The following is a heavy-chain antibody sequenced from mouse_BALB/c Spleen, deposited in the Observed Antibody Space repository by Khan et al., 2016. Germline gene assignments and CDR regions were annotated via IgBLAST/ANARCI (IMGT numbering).Heavy chain of an antibody. V-gene: IGHV1-9*01. Sequence: QVRLQQSGAELMKPGASVKISCRATGYTFSSYWIEWIKQRPGHGLEWIGQILPGSGSTHYNENFKGKATFTADTSSNTVYMQLSSLTSEDFAVYYCARNWAVDYWGQGTTLTVSS. D-gene: IGHD4-1*01. CDR2: ILPGSGST. CDR1: GYTFSSYW. CDR3: ARNWAVDY. J-gene: IGHJ2*01.